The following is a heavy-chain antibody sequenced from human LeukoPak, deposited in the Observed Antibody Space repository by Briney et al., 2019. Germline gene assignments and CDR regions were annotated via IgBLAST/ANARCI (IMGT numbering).Heavy chain of an antibody. Sequence: GGSLRLSCAASGFTFSDYYMSWIRQAPGKGLEWVSYISSSGSTIYYADSVKGRFTISRDNAKNSLYLQMNSLRAEDTAVYYCARVKFGGGSYYNTHPFDYWGQGTLVTVSS. J-gene: IGHJ4*02. CDR1: GFTFSDYY. CDR2: ISSSGSTI. V-gene: IGHV3-11*01. CDR3: ARVKFGGGSYYNTHPFDY. D-gene: IGHD3-10*01.